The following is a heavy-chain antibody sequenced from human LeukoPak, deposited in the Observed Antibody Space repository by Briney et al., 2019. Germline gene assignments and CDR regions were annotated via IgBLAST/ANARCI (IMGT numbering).Heavy chain of an antibody. CDR1: GFTFSNYG. V-gene: IGHV3-33*01. CDR3: ARDPGPDYFDY. CDR2: TWYDENIK. Sequence: GGSLRLSCEVSGFTFSNYGMHWVRQAPGKGLEWVAVTWYDENIKYYADSVKGRFTISRDNSENTLYLQMNNLKVEDTAMYYCARDPGPDYFDYWGQGTLVSASS. J-gene: IGHJ4*02.